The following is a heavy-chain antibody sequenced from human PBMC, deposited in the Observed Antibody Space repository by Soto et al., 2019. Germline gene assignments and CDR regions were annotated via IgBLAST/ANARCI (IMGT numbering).Heavy chain of an antibody. CDR1: GFTFSSYA. J-gene: IGHJ6*02. Sequence: GGSLRLSCAASGFTFSSYAMHWVRQAPGKGLEWVAVISYDGSNKYYADSVKGRFTISRDNSKNTLYLQMNSLRAEDTAVYYCARDSALTYYYGSGKGPIYYYYGMDVWGQGTTVTVSS. CDR3: ARDSALTYYYGSGKGPIYYYYGMDV. CDR2: ISYDGSNK. V-gene: IGHV3-30-3*01. D-gene: IGHD3-10*01.